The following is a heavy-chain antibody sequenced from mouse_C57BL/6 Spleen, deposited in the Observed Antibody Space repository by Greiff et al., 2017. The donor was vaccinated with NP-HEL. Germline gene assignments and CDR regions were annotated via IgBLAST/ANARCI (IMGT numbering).Heavy chain of an antibody. CDR2: ISDGGSYT. V-gene: IGHV5-4*01. CDR3: ARDGRMITTRYYAMDY. Sequence: EVMLVESGGGLVKPGGSLKLSCAASGFTFSSYAMSWVRQTPEKRLEWVATISDGGSYTYYPDNVKGRFTISRDNAKNNLYLQMSHLKSEDTAMYYCARDGRMITTRYYAMDYWGQGTSVTVSS. D-gene: IGHD2-4*01. J-gene: IGHJ4*01. CDR1: GFTFSSYA.